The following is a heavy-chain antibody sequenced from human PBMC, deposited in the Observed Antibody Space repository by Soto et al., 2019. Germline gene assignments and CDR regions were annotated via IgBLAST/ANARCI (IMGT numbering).Heavy chain of an antibody. J-gene: IGHJ6*02. CDR2: IYYSGTT. CDR1: GASVSSATHY. Sequence: PSETLSLTCTVSGASVSSATHYWNWIRQPPGKPLEWIGYIYYSGTTNYNPSLRSRVTISLARSNDQSSLNLTSVTAADTATYYCARYIITVIGGEIYYYFCMDVWGQGTTVTVSS. D-gene: IGHD3-10*01. CDR3: ARYIITVIGGEIYYYFCMDV. V-gene: IGHV4-61*01.